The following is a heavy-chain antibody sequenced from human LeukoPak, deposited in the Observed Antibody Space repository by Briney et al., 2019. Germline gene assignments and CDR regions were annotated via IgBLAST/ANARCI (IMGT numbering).Heavy chain of an antibody. CDR2: INPNSGGT. CDR3: ARVGTYYYDSSGRNY. D-gene: IGHD3-22*01. Sequence: ASVKVSCKASGYTFTCYYMHWVRQAPRQGLEWMGWINPNSGGTNYAQKFQGRVTMTRDTSISTAYMELSRLRSDDTAVYYCARVGTYYYDSSGRNYWGQGTLVTVSS. V-gene: IGHV1-2*02. J-gene: IGHJ4*02. CDR1: GYTFTCYY.